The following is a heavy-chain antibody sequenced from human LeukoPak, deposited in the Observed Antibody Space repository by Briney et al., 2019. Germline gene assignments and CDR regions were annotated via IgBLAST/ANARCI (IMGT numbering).Heavy chain of an antibody. V-gene: IGHV4-34*01. J-gene: IGHJ3*02. Sequence: SETLSLTCAVYGGSFSDYYWSWIRQPPGKGLEWIGEINHSGSTNYNPSLKSRVTISIDTSKNQFSLKLSSVTAADTAVYYCARGPVGGATYYDGDAFDIWGQGTMVTVSS. CDR3: ARGPVGGATYYDGDAFDI. CDR2: INHSGST. D-gene: IGHD1-26*01. CDR1: GGSFSDYY.